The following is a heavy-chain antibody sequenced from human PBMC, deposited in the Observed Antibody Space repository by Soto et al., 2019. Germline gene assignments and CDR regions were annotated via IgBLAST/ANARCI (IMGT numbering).Heavy chain of an antibody. J-gene: IGHJ4*02. CDR1: GYTFTVYY. V-gene: IGHV1-2*02. CDR3: ARDLAKGGGSAGFDY. D-gene: IGHD1-26*01. CDR2: INPKSGGT. Sequence: ASVKVSCKASGYTFTVYYMHWVRQAPGQGLEWMGWINPKSGGTMYPQKFQGRVTMTWDTSISTAYMALTRLRSDDTAVYYCARDLAKGGGSAGFDYWCRGTLVTVSS.